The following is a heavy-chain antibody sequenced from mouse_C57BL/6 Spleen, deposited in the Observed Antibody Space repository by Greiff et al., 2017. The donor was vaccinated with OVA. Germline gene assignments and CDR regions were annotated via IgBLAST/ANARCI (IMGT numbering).Heavy chain of an antibody. CDR3: ARESDYGSGGFAY. J-gene: IGHJ3*01. D-gene: IGHD1-1*01. Sequence: VQLKESGPGMVKPSQSLSLTCTVTGYSITSGYDWHWIRHFPGNKLEWMGYISYSGSTNYNPSLKSRISITHDTSKNHFFLKLNSVTTEDTATYYGARESDYGSGGFAYWGQGTLVTVSA. V-gene: IGHV3-1*01. CDR1: GYSITSGYD. CDR2: ISYSGST.